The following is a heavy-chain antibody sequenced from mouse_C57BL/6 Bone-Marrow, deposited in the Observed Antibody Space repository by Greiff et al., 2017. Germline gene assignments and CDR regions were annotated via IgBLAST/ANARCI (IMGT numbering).Heavy chain of an antibody. CDR3: ARGGLRLPFAY. J-gene: IGHJ3*01. D-gene: IGHD3-2*02. CDR1: GYTFTSYT. Sequence: QVQLQQSGAELARPGASVKMSCKASGYTFTSYTMHWVKQRPGQGLEWIGYINPSSGYTKYNQKFKDKATLTADKSSSTAYMQLSSLTSEDSAVYYCARGGLRLPFAYWCQGTLVTVSA. V-gene: IGHV1-4*01. CDR2: INPSSGYT.